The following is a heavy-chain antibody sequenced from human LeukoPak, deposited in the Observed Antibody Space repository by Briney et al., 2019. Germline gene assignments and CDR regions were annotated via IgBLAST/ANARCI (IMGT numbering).Heavy chain of an antibody. CDR3: ARGQKYRNGYTVTELGSGYFDY. V-gene: IGHV4-4*02. J-gene: IGHJ4*02. D-gene: IGHD5-18*01. CDR2: INHSGST. Sequence: PSETLSLTCAVSGGSISSSNWWSWVRQPPGKGLEWIGEINHSGSTNYNPSLKSRVTISVDTSKNHLSLTLSSVTAADTAVYYCARGQKYRNGYTVTELGSGYFDYWGQGTLVTVSS. CDR1: GGSISSSNW.